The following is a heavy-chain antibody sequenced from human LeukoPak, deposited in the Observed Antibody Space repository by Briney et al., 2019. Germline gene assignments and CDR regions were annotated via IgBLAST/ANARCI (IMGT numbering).Heavy chain of an antibody. D-gene: IGHD3-9*01. CDR2: TSGTGDKT. J-gene: IGHJ4*02. CDR3: AKVGYNNILTGDYNDYFDY. V-gene: IGHV3-23*01. CDR1: GFTFSSYA. Sequence: GGSLRLSCAASGFTFSSYAVSWVRQAPEKRLEWVSVTSGTGDKTYYAESAKGRFTIFRDNSKNTLYLQMNSLRAEDTAIYYCAKVGYNNILTGDYNDYFDYWGQGTLVTVSS.